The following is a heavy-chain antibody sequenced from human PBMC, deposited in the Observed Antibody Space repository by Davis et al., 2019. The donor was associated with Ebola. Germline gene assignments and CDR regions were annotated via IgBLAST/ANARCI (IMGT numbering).Heavy chain of an antibody. Sequence: MPSETLSLTCTVSGGSISSYYWSWIRQPPGKGLEWIGYIYYSGSTNYNPSLKSRVTISVDTSKNQFSLKLSSVTAADTAVYYCARHTYYYDSSGYYRGDYFDCWGQGTLVTVSS. CDR3: ARHTYYYDSSGYYRGDYFDC. CDR2: IYYSGST. D-gene: IGHD3-22*01. V-gene: IGHV4-59*08. J-gene: IGHJ4*02. CDR1: GGSISSYY.